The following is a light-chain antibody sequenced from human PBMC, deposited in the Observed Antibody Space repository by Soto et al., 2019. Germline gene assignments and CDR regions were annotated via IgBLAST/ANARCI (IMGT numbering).Light chain of an antibody. CDR2: KAS. Sequence: DIQMTQSPYTLSASVGDRVTITCRASQSISGWLAWYQQKPGKAPKLLIYKASSLESGVPSRFSGGGSGTEFTLTISSLQPDDFATYYCQQYNTMGTFGQGTKVEVK. V-gene: IGKV1-5*03. CDR3: QQYNTMGT. CDR1: QSISGW. J-gene: IGKJ1*01.